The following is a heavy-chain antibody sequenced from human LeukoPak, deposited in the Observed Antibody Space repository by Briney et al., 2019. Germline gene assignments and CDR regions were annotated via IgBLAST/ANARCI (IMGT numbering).Heavy chain of an antibody. CDR1: GFIFSNFA. D-gene: IGHD2-2*01. Sequence: GGSLRLSCAASGFIFSNFAMSWVRQAPGKGLEWVSGIRTSGQSTYYADSVKGQFTISRDDSKNTLYLQMNSLRAEDTAVYYCAKDHPPYCSGTSCYPFDYWGQGTLVTVSS. V-gene: IGHV3-23*01. J-gene: IGHJ4*02. CDR3: AKDHPPYCSGTSCYPFDY. CDR2: IRTSGQST.